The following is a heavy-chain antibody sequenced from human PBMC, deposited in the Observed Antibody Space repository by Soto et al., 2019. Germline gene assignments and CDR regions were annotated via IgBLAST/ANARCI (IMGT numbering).Heavy chain of an antibody. D-gene: IGHD1-1*01. CDR3: ARGRDDA. V-gene: IGHV1-8*01. CDR2: MNPDSGNT. CDR1: GYTFSNYD. Sequence: QVQLVQSGAEVKKPGASVKVSCKASGYTFSNYDINWVRQATGQGLEWMGWMNPDSGNTGYAQKFQGRGTMTRNNSLRTAYMELSSLTSEDTAVYYCARGRDDAWGQGTRVTVSS. J-gene: IGHJ3*01.